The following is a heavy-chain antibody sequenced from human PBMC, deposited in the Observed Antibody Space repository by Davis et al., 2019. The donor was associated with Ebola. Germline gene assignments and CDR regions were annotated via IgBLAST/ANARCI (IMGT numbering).Heavy chain of an antibody. Sequence: GGSLRLSCAASGFTFSSYAMSWVRQAPGKGLEWVSAISGSSGSTYYADSVKGRFTISRDNAKNSLYLQMNSLRAEDTAVYYCARGNDFWRYFDYWGQGTLVTVSS. CDR1: GFTFSSYA. CDR2: ISGSSGST. CDR3: ARGNDFWRYFDY. D-gene: IGHD3-3*01. V-gene: IGHV3-23*01. J-gene: IGHJ4*02.